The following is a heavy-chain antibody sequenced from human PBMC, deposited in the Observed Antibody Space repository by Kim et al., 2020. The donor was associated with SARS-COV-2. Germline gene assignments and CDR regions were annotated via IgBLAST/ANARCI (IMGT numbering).Heavy chain of an antibody. J-gene: IGHJ3*02. CDR3: ARLRIIGPWATERGAFDI. Sequence: KGRFTTSRDKAKNALYLQMNSLRAEDTAVYYCARLRIIGPWATERGAFDIWGQGTMVTVSS. D-gene: IGHD1-20*01. V-gene: IGHV3-11*06.